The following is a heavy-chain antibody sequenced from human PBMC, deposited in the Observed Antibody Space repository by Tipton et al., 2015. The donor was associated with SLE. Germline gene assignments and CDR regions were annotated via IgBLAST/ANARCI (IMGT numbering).Heavy chain of an antibody. Sequence: TLSLTCTVSGGSISNYYWSWIRQPPGKGLEWIGYIYTSGSTNYNPSLKSRVTISLDTSKNQFSLRLSSVTAADTAVYYCARDYSGSPRWFDPWGQGTLVTVSS. D-gene: IGHD1-26*01. J-gene: IGHJ5*02. CDR3: ARDYSGSPRWFDP. CDR1: GGSISNYY. CDR2: IYTSGST. V-gene: IGHV4-4*09.